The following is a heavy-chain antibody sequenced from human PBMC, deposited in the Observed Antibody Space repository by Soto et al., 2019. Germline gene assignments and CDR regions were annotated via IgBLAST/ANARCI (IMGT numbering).Heavy chain of an antibody. J-gene: IGHJ6*02. V-gene: IGHV3-30-3*01. CDR1: GFTFSSYA. CDR3: AREPPDGMDV. CDR2: ISYDGSNK. Sequence: QVQLVESGGGVVQPGRSLRLSCAASGFTFSSYAMHWVRQAPGKGLEWVAVISYDGSNKYYADSVKGRFTISRDNSKNTLYLQMNRLRAEDTAVYYCAREPPDGMDVWGQGTTVTVSS.